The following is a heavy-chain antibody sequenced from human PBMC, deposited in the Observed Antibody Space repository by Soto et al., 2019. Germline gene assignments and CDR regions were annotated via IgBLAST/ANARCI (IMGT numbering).Heavy chain of an antibody. CDR3: VRRHVSATGIDWFDP. D-gene: IGHD6-13*01. J-gene: IGHJ5*02. CDR1: GYTFTSYG. V-gene: IGHV1-3*01. Sequence: ASVKVSCKASGYTFTSYGIHWVRQAPGQRLEWMGWINAANGDTKYSPKFQGRVTITGDTSASTAYMELSSLRSEDTAVYYCVRRHVSATGIDWFDPWGQGTLVTVSS. CDR2: INAANGDT.